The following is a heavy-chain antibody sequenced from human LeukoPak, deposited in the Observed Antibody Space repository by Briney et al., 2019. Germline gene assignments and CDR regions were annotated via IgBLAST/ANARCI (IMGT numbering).Heavy chain of an antibody. J-gene: IGHJ6*02. D-gene: IGHD4-17*01. V-gene: IGHV3-30-3*01. CDR3: ARTDYGDLRGSYGMDV. CDR1: GFTFSNYW. Sequence: GGSLRLSCVASGFTFSNYWMHWVRQAPGKGLEWVAVISYDGSNKYYADSVKGRFTISRDNSKNTLYLQMNSLRAEDTAVYYCARTDYGDLRGSYGMDVWGQGTTVTVSS. CDR2: ISYDGSNK.